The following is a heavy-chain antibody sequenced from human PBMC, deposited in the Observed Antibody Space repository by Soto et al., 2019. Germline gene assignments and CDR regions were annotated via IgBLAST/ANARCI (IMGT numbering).Heavy chain of an antibody. Sequence: PSETLSLTCAVSGYSISSGYYWGWIRQPPGKGLEWIGSIYHSGSTYYNPSLKSRVTISVDTSKNQFSLKLSSVTAADTAVYYCAREGGFFTMISRYAFDIWGQGPMITVSS. D-gene: IGHD3-22*01. J-gene: IGHJ3*02. CDR3: AREGGFFTMISRYAFDI. CDR1: GYSISSGYY. V-gene: IGHV4-38-2*02. CDR2: IYHSGST.